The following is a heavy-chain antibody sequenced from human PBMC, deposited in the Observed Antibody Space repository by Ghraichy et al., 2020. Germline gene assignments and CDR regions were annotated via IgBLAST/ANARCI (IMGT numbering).Heavy chain of an antibody. Sequence: GESLNISCAASGFTFSSYAMSWVRQAPGKGLEWVSAISDSGHSTYYADSVKGRFTISRDNSKNTLYLQMNSLRAEDTAVYYCAKDLVLRYFDWSNDYWGQGTLVTVSS. D-gene: IGHD3-9*01. J-gene: IGHJ4*02. CDR3: AKDLVLRYFDWSNDY. CDR1: GFTFSSYA. CDR2: ISDSGHST. V-gene: IGHV3-23*01.